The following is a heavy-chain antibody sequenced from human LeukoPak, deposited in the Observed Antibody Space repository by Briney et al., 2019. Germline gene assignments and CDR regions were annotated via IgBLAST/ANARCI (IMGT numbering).Heavy chain of an antibody. V-gene: IGHV4-61*02. Sequence: SETLSLTCTVSGDSLSSGDYYWSWIRQPAGKGLEWIGRISSSGSTNYNPSLKSRITISVDKSQNQFSLKVNSLTAADTAVYYCVANGYYSLDVWGKGITVTVSS. D-gene: IGHD2-8*01. CDR1: GDSLSSGDYY. J-gene: IGHJ6*03. CDR2: ISSSGST. CDR3: VANGYYSLDV.